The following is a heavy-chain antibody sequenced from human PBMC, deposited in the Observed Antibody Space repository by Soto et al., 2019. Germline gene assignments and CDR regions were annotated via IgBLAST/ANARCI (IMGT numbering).Heavy chain of an antibody. V-gene: IGHV3-23*01. J-gene: IGHJ4*02. CDR2: IGGRATSA. CDR3: AKSRYSGGSCDFYDF. CDR1: GFTFSNYA. Sequence: EVQLLESGGGLVQPGGSLRLSCAASGFTFSNYAMSWVRQAPGKGLEWVSGIGGRATSAYYADSVKGRFAISRDNSYNTLFLQLNSLGADDSAVYYCAKSRYSGGSCDFYDFWGQGTLVSVSS. D-gene: IGHD2-21*01.